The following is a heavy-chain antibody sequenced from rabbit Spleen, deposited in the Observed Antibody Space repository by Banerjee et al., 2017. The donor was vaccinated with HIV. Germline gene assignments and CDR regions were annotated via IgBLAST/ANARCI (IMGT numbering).Heavy chain of an antibody. CDR1: GVSFSSNYY. V-gene: IGHV1S40*01. J-gene: IGHJ6*01. CDR3: ARDSGSSFSSYGMDL. D-gene: IGHD8-1*01. Sequence: QSLEESGGDLVKPGASLTLTCTASGVSFSSNYYMCWVRQAPEKGLEWIACIDSGSSGFTYFASWAKGRFTISKTSSTTVTLQMTSLTAADTATYFCARDSGSSFSSYGMDLWGQGTLVTVS. CDR2: IDSGSSGFT.